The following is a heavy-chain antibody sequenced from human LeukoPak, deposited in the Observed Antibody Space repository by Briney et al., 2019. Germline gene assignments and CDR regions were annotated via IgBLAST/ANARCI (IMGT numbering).Heavy chain of an antibody. CDR2: INHSGST. V-gene: IGHV4-34*01. Sequence: PSETLSLTCAVYGGSFSGYYWSWIRQPPGKGLEWIGEINHSGSTKYNPSLKSRVTISVDTSKNQFSLKLSSVTAADTAVYHCASKSPYYYDSSGYYTWGQGTLVTVSS. CDR3: ASKSPYYYDSSGYYT. CDR1: GGSFSGYY. D-gene: IGHD3-22*01. J-gene: IGHJ5*02.